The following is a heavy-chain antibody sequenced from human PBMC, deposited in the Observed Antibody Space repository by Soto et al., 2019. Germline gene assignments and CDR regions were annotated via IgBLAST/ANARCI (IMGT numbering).Heavy chain of an antibody. CDR2: IYNSGTT. J-gene: IGHJ5*02. Sequence: SETLSLTCTVSGGSIARGGYYWSWIRQHPGKGLEWIGYIYNSGTTYYNPSLKSRVTISVDTSKNQFSLKLTSVTAADTAVYYYARHPAPWRQGTLVTVSS. CDR1: GGSIARGGYY. V-gene: IGHV4-31*03. CDR3: ARHPAP.